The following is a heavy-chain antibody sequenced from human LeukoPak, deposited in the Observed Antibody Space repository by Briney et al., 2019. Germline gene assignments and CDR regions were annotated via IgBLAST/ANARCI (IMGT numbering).Heavy chain of an antibody. CDR1: GGSFSGYY. Sequence: SETLSLTCAVYGGSFSGYYWSWIRQPPGKGLEWIGEINHSGSTNYNPSLKSRVTISVDTSKNQFSLKLSSVTAADTAVYYCARDPPRRRYCSGGSCDYYYYMDVWGKGTTVTVSS. V-gene: IGHV4-34*01. J-gene: IGHJ6*03. CDR3: ARDPPRRRYCSGGSCDYYYYMDV. D-gene: IGHD2-15*01. CDR2: INHSGST.